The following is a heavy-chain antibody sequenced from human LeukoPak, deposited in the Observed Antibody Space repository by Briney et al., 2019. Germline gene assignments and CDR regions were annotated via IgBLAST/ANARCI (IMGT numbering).Heavy chain of an antibody. Sequence: GGSLRLSCAASGFTFSNYAMTWVRQAPGKGLEWVSGISGSGGSTYYADSVKGRFTISRDNSKNTLYLQMNSLRAEDTAIYYCAKDRGGNYLFYLDYWGQGTLVTVSS. J-gene: IGHJ4*02. D-gene: IGHD1-26*01. CDR2: ISGSGGST. CDR1: GFTFSNYA. V-gene: IGHV3-23*01. CDR3: AKDRGGNYLFYLDY.